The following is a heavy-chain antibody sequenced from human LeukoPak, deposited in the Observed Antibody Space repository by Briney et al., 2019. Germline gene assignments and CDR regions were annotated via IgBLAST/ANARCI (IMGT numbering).Heavy chain of an antibody. Sequence: PGGSLRLSCAASGFTFSSYSMNWVRQAPGKGLEWVSYISSSSSTIYYADSVKGRFTISRDNAKNSLYLQMNSLRAEDTAVYYCASPYGSGSYGPDAFDIWGQGTMVTVSS. D-gene: IGHD3-10*01. CDR3: ASPYGSGSYGPDAFDI. CDR1: GFTFSSYS. V-gene: IGHV3-48*01. CDR2: ISSSSSTI. J-gene: IGHJ3*02.